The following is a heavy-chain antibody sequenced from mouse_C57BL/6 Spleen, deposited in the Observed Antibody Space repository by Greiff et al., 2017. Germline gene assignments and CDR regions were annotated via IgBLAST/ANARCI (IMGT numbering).Heavy chain of an antibody. CDR2: IDPSDSYT. CDR1: GYTFTSYW. V-gene: IGHV1-50*01. Sequence: QVQLQQPGAELVKPGASVKLSCKASGYTFTSYWMQWVKQRPGQGLEWIGEIDPSDSYTNYNQKFKGKATVTVDTSSSTAYMQLSSLTSEDSAVYYCARSRRAMDYWGQGTSVTVSS. J-gene: IGHJ4*01. CDR3: ARSRRAMDY.